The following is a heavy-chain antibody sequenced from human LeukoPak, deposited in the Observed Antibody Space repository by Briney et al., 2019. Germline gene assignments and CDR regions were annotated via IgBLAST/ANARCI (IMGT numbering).Heavy chain of an antibody. CDR2: ISYDGSNK. Sequence: PGGSLRLSCAASGFTFRIYAMHWVRQAPGKGLEWVAVISYDGSNKYYADSVKGRFTISRDNSKNTLYLQMNSLRAEDTAVYYCARDRDYYDSSGYLDYWGQGTLVTVSS. J-gene: IGHJ4*02. CDR3: ARDRDYYDSSGYLDY. D-gene: IGHD3-22*01. V-gene: IGHV3-30-3*01. CDR1: GFTFRIYA.